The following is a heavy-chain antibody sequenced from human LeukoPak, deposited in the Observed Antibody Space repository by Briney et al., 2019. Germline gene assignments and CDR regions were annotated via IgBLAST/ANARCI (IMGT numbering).Heavy chain of an antibody. V-gene: IGHV7-4-1*02. CDR1: GYTFTSYA. D-gene: IGHD5-18*01. CDR3: ARDSVVARGYSYKDY. J-gene: IGHJ4*02. Sequence: ASVKVSCKASGYTFTSYAMNWVRQAPGQGLEWMGWINTNTGNPTYAQGFTGRFVFSLNTSVSTAYLQISSLKAEDTAVYYCARDSVVARGYSYKDYWGQGTLVTVSS. CDR2: INTNTGNP.